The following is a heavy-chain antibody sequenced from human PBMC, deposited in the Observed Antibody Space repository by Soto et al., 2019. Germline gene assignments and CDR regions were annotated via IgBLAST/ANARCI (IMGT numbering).Heavy chain of an antibody. CDR1: GFTFGDYA. V-gene: IGHV3-49*04. J-gene: IGHJ6*02. CDR3: TRDPWELGDYYYYYGMDV. D-gene: IGHD1-26*01. Sequence: LRLSCTASGFTFGDYAMSWVRQAPGKGLEWVGFIRSKAYGGTTEYAASVKGRFTISRDDSKSIAYLQMNSLKTEDTAVYYCTRDPWELGDYYYYYGMDVWGQGTTVTVSS. CDR2: IRSKAYGGTT.